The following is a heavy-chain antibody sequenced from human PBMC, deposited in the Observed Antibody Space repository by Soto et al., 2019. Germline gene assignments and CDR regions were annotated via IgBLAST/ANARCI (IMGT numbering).Heavy chain of an antibody. D-gene: IGHD3-16*01. CDR2: IVPVLGTS. CDR3: ARDSPGGGYYYGMDV. V-gene: IGHV1-69*01. J-gene: IGHJ6*02. Sequence: QGQLEQSGAEVRKPGSSVKVSCKASGGSFSSYAISWVRQAPGQGLEWMGGIVPVLGTSHYAQKFQGRVTFSTDDSTTTAYMELSSLRSEDTAVYYCARDSPGGGYYYGMDVWGQGTTVTVSS. CDR1: GGSFSSYA.